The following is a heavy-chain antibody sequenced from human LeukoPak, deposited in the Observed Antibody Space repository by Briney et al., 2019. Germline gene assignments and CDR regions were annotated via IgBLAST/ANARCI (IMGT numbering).Heavy chain of an antibody. CDR1: GGSFSGYY. V-gene: IGHV4-34*01. D-gene: IGHD3-22*01. J-gene: IGHJ4*02. CDR2: INHSGST. CDR3: ARDIEGYDSSGYYGY. Sequence: SETLSLTCAVYGGSFSGYYWSWIRQPPGKGLEWIGEINHSGSTNYNPSLKSRVTISVDTSKNRFSLKLSSVTAADTAVYYCARDIEGYDSSGYYGYWGQGTLVTVSS.